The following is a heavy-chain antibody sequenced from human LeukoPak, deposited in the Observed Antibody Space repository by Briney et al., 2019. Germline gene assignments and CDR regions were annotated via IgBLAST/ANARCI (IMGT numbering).Heavy chain of an antibody. CDR2: MNPNSGNT. V-gene: IGHV1-8*01. D-gene: IGHD6-19*01. Sequence: ASVKVSCKASGYTFTSYDINWVRQATGQGLEWMGWMNPNSGNTGYAQKFQGRVTMTRDTSISTAYMELSRLRSDDTAVYYCAGDSSGWYDCWGQGTLVTVSS. J-gene: IGHJ5*01. CDR1: GYTFTSYD. CDR3: AGDSSGWYDC.